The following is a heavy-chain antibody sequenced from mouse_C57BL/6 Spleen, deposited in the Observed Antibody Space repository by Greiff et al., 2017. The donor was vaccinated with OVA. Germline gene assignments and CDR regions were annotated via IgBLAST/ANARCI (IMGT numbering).Heavy chain of an antibody. CDR1: GYTFTDYY. D-gene: IGHD1-1*01. CDR2: INPNNGGT. CDR3: ARGFNGSSYAWYFDV. V-gene: IGHV1-26*01. J-gene: IGHJ1*03. Sequence: EVQLQQSGPELVKPGASVKISCKASGYTFTDYYMNWVKQSHGKSLEWIGAINPNNGGTSYNQKFKGKATLTVDKSSSTAYMELRSLTSEDSAVYYCARGFNGSSYAWYFDVWGTGTTVTVSS.